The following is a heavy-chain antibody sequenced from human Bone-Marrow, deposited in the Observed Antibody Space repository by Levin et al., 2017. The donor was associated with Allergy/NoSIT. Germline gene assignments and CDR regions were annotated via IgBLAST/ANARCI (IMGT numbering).Heavy chain of an antibody. CDR3: APLAMVTDY. J-gene: IGHJ4*02. CDR2: ISYDGSNK. CDR1: GFTFSSYG. D-gene: IGHD5-18*01. Sequence: GGSLRLSCAASGFTFSSYGMHWVRQAPGKGLEWVAVISYDGSNKYYADSVKGRFTISRDNSKNTLYLQMNSLRAEDTAVYYCAPLAMVTDYWGQGTLVTVSS. V-gene: IGHV3-30*03.